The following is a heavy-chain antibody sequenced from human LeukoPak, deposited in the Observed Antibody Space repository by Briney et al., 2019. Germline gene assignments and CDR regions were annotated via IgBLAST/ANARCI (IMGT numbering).Heavy chain of an antibody. CDR3: AKDFGSGNYASDF. D-gene: IGHD1-1*01. CDR2: ISGGGTDK. CDR1: GFTFRNYS. Sequence: GGSLGLSCMPSGFTFRNYSIRSVRQAPGKGLKWVAFISGGGTDKFYLDSVKGRFSVSKDISKNTVYLQMSSLRDEDTALHYCAKDFGSGNYASDFWGQGTRATVSS. V-gene: IGHV3-30*02. J-gene: IGHJ3*01.